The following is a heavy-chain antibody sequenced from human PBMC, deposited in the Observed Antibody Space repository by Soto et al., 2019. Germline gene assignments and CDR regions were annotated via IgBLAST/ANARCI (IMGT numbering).Heavy chain of an antibody. CDR1: GGSISSYY. Sequence: SETLSLTCTVSGGSISSYYWSWIRQPPGKGLEWIGYIYYSGSTNYNPSLKSRVTISVDTSKNQFSLKLSSVTAADTAVYYCASYGLAAAMGSADYWGQGTLVTVSS. CDR2: IYYSGST. CDR3: ASYGLAAAMGSADY. D-gene: IGHD2-2*01. V-gene: IGHV4-59*08. J-gene: IGHJ4*02.